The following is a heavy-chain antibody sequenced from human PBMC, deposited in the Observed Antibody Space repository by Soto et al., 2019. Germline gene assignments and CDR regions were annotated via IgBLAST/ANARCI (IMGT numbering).Heavy chain of an antibody. CDR3: ARFKGCSGGSCYPYFDF. J-gene: IGHJ4*02. Sequence: GGSLRLSCAASGSTFSSYAMHWVRQAPGKGLEWVAVISYDGSNKYYADSVKGRFTISRDNSKNTLYLQMNSLRAEDTAVYYCARFKGCSGGSCYPYFDFWGQGT. D-gene: IGHD2-15*01. CDR1: GSTFSSYA. CDR2: ISYDGSNK. V-gene: IGHV3-30-3*01.